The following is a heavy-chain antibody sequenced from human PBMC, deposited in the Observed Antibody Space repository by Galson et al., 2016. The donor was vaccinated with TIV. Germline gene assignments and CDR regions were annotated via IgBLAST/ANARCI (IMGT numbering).Heavy chain of an antibody. CDR1: GLTVSRNY. D-gene: IGHD1-7*01. Sequence: LRLSCAASGLTVSRNYMSWVRQAPGRGLEWVSIIYTGGNTYYADSVEGRFTMSRDTSMNTVYLRMDSLRAEDTAIYYCARDNNWNYANDAFDLWGQGTMVTVSS. V-gene: IGHV3-53*01. CDR3: ARDNNWNYANDAFDL. J-gene: IGHJ3*01. CDR2: IYTGGNT.